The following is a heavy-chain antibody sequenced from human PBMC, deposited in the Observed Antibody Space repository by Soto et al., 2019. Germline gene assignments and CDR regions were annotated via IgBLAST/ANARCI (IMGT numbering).Heavy chain of an antibody. CDR3: ARVSYGDLTPGNWFDP. D-gene: IGHD4-17*01. CDR2: INHSGST. J-gene: IGHJ5*02. CDR1: GGSFSGYY. V-gene: IGHV4-34*01. Sequence: QVQLQQWGAGLLKPSETLSLTCAVYGGSFSGYYWSWIRQPPGKGLEWIGEINHSGSTNYNPSLKRPVTLSVDTSKNQFSLKLSSVTAADTAVYYCARVSYGDLTPGNWFDPWGQGTLVTVSS.